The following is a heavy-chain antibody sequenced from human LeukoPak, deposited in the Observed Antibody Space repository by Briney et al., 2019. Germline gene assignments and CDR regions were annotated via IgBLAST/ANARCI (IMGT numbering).Heavy chain of an antibody. J-gene: IGHJ3*02. CDR3: ARDPVYSGWYAERAFDI. D-gene: IGHD6-19*01. CDR1: GYSISSGYY. V-gene: IGHV4-38-2*02. CDR2: IYHSGST. Sequence: SETLSLICAVSGYSISSGYYWGWIRQPPGKGLEWIGIIYHSGSTYYNPSLKSRVTISVDTSKNQFSLKLSSVTAADTAVYYCARDPVYSGWYAERAFDIWGQGTMVTVSS.